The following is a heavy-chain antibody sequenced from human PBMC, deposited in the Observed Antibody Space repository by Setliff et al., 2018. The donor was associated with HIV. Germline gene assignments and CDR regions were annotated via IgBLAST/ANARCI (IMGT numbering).Heavy chain of an antibody. V-gene: IGHV1-69*05. J-gene: IGHJ6*02. CDR1: GDTFSNYA. Sequence: RASVKVSCKASGDTFSNYAISWVRQAPGQGLEWMGGIIPIFGTASHAQKFQGRVTITTDESTSTAYMELSSLSFEDTAMYYCASAYCSSTGCYVRWGNGMDVWGQGTTVTVSS. D-gene: IGHD2-2*01. CDR2: IIPIFGTA. CDR3: ASAYCSSTGCYVRWGNGMDV.